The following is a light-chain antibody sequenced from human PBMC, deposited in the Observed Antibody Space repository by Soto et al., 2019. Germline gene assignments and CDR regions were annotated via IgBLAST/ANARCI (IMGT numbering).Light chain of an antibody. J-gene: IGLJ2*01. Sequence: QSALTQPRSVSGSPGQSVTISCTGTSSDIGGYNYVSWYQQHPGKAPKVMIYDVSKRPSGVPDRFSGSKSGNTASLTISGLQADDEADYYCCSYAGSYTLVFGGGTKSPS. CDR2: DVS. V-gene: IGLV2-11*01. CDR3: CSYAGSYTLV. CDR1: SSDIGGYNY.